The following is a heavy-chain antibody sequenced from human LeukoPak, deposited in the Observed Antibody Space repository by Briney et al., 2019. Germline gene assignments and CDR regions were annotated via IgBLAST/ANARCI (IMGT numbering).Heavy chain of an antibody. CDR3: ARDPGSCSGGSCSFYWYFDR. D-gene: IGHD2-15*01. V-gene: IGHV4-59*01. J-gene: IGHJ2*01. CDR2: ISYRGTT. Sequence: SETLSLTCSVSGVSISSSYWSWIRQPPGKGLEWIGYISYRGTTKYNPSLKSRVTISVDTSKNQVSLNLSSVPAADTAVYYCARDPGSCSGGSCSFYWYFDRWGRGTLVGVCS. CDR1: GVSISSSY.